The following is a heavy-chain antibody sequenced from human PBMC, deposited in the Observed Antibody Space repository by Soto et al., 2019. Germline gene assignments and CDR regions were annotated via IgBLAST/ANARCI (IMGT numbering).Heavy chain of an antibody. J-gene: IGHJ4*02. CDR1: GFTFSNFG. V-gene: IGHV3-30*18. CDR3: AKPHKDGFNWGHFDY. D-gene: IGHD3-16*01. CDR2: ISYEGSKK. Sequence: PGGSLRLSCAASGFTFSNFGMHWVRQAPGKGLEWVALISYEGSKKYYGDSVRGRFTISRDNSKNTLYLQMNSLRAGDTAVYYCAKPHKDGFNWGHFDYWGQGTQVTV.